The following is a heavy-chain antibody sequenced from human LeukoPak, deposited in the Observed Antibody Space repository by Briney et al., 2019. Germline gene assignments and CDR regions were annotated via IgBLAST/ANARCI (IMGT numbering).Heavy chain of an antibody. Sequence: GGSLRLSCAASGFTVSSNYMSWVRQAPGEGLEWVSVIYSGGTTYYADSVKGRFTISRDNSKNTLYLQMNSLRADDTAVYYCVRDKGNDVGHTWGQGTLVTVSS. CDR3: VRDKGNDVGHT. V-gene: IGHV3-66*01. D-gene: IGHD1-1*01. CDR2: IYSGGTT. J-gene: IGHJ5*02. CDR1: GFTVSSNY.